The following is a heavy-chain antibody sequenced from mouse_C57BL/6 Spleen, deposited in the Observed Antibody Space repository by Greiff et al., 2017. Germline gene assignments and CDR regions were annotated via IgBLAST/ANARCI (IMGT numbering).Heavy chain of an antibody. V-gene: IGHV1-22*01. J-gene: IGHJ2*01. Sequence: EVQLQQSGPELVKPGASVKMSCKASGYTFTDYNMHWVKQSHGKSLEWIGYINPNNGGTSYNQKFKGKATLTVNKSSSTAYMELRSLTSEDSAVYYCAKSYGYALDYWGQGTTLTVSS. CDR1: GYTFTDYN. D-gene: IGHD2-2*01. CDR2: INPNNGGT. CDR3: AKSYGYALDY.